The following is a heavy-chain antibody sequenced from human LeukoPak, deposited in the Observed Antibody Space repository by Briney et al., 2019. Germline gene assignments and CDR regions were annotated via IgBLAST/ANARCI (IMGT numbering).Heavy chain of an antibody. CDR1: GFTFSSYA. CDR2: IPYDGSNK. D-gene: IGHD6-13*01. CDR3: ARGFGSSWYPGDY. Sequence: GGSLRLSCAASGFTFSSYAMHWVRQAPGKGLEWVAVIPYDGSNKYYADSVKGRFTISRDNSKNTLYLQMNSLRAEDTAVYYCARGFGSSWYPGDYWGQGTLVTVSS. J-gene: IGHJ4*02. V-gene: IGHV3-30*04.